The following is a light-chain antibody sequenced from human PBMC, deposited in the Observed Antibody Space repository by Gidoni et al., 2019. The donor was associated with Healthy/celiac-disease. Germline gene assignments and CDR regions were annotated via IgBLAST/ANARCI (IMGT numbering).Light chain of an antibody. CDR3: QQLNSYPRDT. Sequence: DIQLTQSPSFLSASVGDRVTITCLASQGISSYLAWYQQKPGKAPKLLIYAASTLQSGVPSRLSGSGSGTEFTLTISSLQPEDFATYYCQQLNSYPRDTFGQGTKLXIK. J-gene: IGKJ2*01. CDR1: QGISSY. CDR2: AAS. V-gene: IGKV1-9*01.